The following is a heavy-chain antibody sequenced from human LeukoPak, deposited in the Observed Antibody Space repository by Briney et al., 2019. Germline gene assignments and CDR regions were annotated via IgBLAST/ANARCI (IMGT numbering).Heavy chain of an antibody. J-gene: IGHJ4*02. V-gene: IGHV1-46*01. CDR3: ARDRCSSTSCYVLFDY. CDR2: INPSGGST. CDR1: GYTFTSYY. Sequence: ASVTVSCKASGYTFTSYYMHWVRQAPGQGLEWMGIINPSGGSTSYAQKFQGRVTMTRDTSTSTVYMELSSLRSEDTAVYYCARDRCSSTSCYVLFDYWGQGTLVTVSS. D-gene: IGHD2-2*01.